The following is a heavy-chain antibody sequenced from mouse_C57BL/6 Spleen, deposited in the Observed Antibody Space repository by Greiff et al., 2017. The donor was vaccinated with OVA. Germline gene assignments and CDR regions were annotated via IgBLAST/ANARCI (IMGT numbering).Heavy chain of an antibody. D-gene: IGHD2-1*01. CDR3: ARPLPTGFAY. CDR1: GYAFSSSW. J-gene: IGHJ3*01. V-gene: IGHV1-82*01. Sequence: VQLQESGPELVKPGASVKISCKASGYAFSSSWMNWVKQRPGKGLEWIGRIYPGDGDTNYNGKFKGKATLTADKSSSTAYMQLSSLTSEDSAVYFCARPLPTGFAYWGQGTLVTVSA. CDR2: IYPGDGDT.